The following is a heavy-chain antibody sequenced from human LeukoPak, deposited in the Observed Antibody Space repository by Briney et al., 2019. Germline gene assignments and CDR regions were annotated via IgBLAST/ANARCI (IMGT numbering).Heavy chain of an antibody. J-gene: IGHJ5*02. CDR1: GYTFTSYG. Sequence: GASVKVSCKASGYTFTSYGISWVRQAPGQGLEGMGWISAYNGNTNYAQKLQGRVTMTTDTSTSTAYMELRSLRSDDTAVYYCARGGYCTNGVCYTHWFDPWGQGTLVTVSS. V-gene: IGHV1-18*01. CDR2: ISAYNGNT. D-gene: IGHD2-8*01. CDR3: ARGGYCTNGVCYTHWFDP.